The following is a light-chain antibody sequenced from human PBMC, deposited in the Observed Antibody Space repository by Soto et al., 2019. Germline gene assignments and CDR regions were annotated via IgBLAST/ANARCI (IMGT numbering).Light chain of an antibody. V-gene: IGLV2-14*01. CDR1: SSDVGGYKY. CDR2: EVS. J-gene: IGLJ1*01. CDR3: SSYTSSSTLPYV. Sequence: QSALTQPASVSGSPGQSITISCTGTSSDVGGYKYVSWYQHHPGKAPKLIIYEVSNRPSGVSNRFSGSKSGNTASLTISGLQAADEADYYCSSYTSSSTLPYVFGTGNKVTVL.